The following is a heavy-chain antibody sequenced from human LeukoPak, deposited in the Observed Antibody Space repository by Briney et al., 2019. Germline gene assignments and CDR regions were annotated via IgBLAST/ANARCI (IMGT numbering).Heavy chain of an antibody. Sequence: GGSLRLSCAASGFTFSRYWMTWVRQAPGKGLEWVANIKQDGSEKYYVDSVKGRFTISRDNAKNSLYLQMSSLRAEDTAVYYCARDAKSTTIFGEVPNETTYYYYYYMDVWGKGTTVTVSS. D-gene: IGHD3-3*01. CDR3: ARDAKSTTIFGEVPNETTYYYYYYMDV. CDR2: IKQDGSEK. CDR1: GFTFSRYW. J-gene: IGHJ6*03. V-gene: IGHV3-7*01.